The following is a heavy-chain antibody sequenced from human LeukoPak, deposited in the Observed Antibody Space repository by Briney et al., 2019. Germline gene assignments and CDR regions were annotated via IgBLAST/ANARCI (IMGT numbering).Heavy chain of an antibody. Sequence: GGSLRLSCAASGFTFSSYAMHWVRQAPGKGLEWVAVISYDGSNKYYADSVKGRFTISRDNSKNTLYLRMNSLRAEDTAVYYCARDLGQGYDILTGYDYWGQGTLVTVSS. V-gene: IGHV3-30*01. D-gene: IGHD3-9*01. CDR3: ARDLGQGYDILTGYDY. CDR1: GFTFSSYA. J-gene: IGHJ4*02. CDR2: ISYDGSNK.